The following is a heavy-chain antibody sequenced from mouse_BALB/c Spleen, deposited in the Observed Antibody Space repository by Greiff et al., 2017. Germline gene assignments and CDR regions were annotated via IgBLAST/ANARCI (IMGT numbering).Heavy chain of an antibody. D-gene: IGHD2-3*01. CDR1: GYTFTSYW. V-gene: IGHV1-5*01. J-gene: IGHJ2*01. Sequence: EVQLQQSGTVLARPGASVKMSCKASGYTFTSYWMHWVKQRPGQGLEWIGAIYPGNSDTSYNQKFKGKAKLTAVTSTSTAYMELSSLTNEDSAVYYCTRSPYEGYFDYWGQGTTLTVSS. CDR2: IYPGNSDT. CDR3: TRSPYEGYFDY.